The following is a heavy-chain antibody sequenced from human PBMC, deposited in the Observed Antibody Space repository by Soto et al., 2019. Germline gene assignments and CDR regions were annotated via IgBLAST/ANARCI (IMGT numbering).Heavy chain of an antibody. J-gene: IGHJ6*02. CDR2: IYHSGST. CDR3: ARVSGSYYYGMDV. V-gene: IGHV4-4*02. D-gene: IGHD1-26*01. Sequence: QVQLQESGPGLVKPSGTLSLTCAVSGGSISSSNWWSWVRQPPGKGLEWIGEIYHSGSTNYNPSLNSRVPXSXDXXKNQFSLKLSSVTAADTAVYYCARVSGSYYYGMDVWGQGTTVTVSS. CDR1: GGSISSSNW.